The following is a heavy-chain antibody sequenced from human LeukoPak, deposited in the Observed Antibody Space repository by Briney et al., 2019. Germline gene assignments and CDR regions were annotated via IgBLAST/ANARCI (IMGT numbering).Heavy chain of an antibody. D-gene: IGHD3-16*01. CDR2: IYYSGSA. J-gene: IGHJ4*02. CDR1: GGSISSYY. V-gene: IGHV4-59*01. Sequence: SETLSLTCIVSGGSISSYYWTWIRQPPGKGLEWIGYIYYSGSANNNPSLKSRVTIFLDTSKNQFSLKLTSVTAADTAVYYCARGVLGGHFDYWGQGTLVTVSS. CDR3: ARGVLGGHFDY.